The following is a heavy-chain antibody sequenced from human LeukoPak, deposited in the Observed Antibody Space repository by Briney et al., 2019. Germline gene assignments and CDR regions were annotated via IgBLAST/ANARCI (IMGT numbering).Heavy chain of an antibody. CDR1: GYTFPKYG. CDR2: ISVYNGNT. D-gene: IGHD3-10*01. CDR3: ARLRITMVRGVLMQPSMDV. J-gene: IGHJ6*02. V-gene: IGHV1-18*01. Sequence: GASVKASCKASGYTFPKYGISWVRQAPGQGLEWMGWISVYNGNTSYAQNLQDRVIVTTDTSTTTAYMELRRLKSDDTAIYYCARLRITMVRGVLMQPSMDVWGQGTTVIVSS.